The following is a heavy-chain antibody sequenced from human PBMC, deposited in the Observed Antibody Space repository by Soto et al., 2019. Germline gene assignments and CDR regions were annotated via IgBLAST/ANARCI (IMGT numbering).Heavy chain of an antibody. D-gene: IGHD1-26*01. CDR3: ASKSGTTEDHMDV. V-gene: IGHV5-51*01. Sequence: GESLKISCKGSGYSFTSYWIGWVRQMPGKGLEWMGIIYPGDSDTRYSPSFQGQVTISADKSISTAYLQWSSLKASDTAMFYCASKSGTTEDHMDVWGKGTRVTVSS. CDR1: GYSFTSYW. J-gene: IGHJ6*03. CDR2: IYPGDSDT.